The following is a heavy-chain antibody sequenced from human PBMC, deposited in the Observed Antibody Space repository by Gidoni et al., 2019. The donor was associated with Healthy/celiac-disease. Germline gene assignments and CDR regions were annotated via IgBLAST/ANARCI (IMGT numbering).Heavy chain of an antibody. CDR3: AEGGELLAAFDI. D-gene: IGHD1-26*01. J-gene: IGHJ3*02. CDR2: IIPIFGTA. V-gene: IGHV1-69*06. Sequence: QVQLVQSGAEVKKPGSSVQVSYKASGGTVSSYAISWVRQAPGQGLEWMGGIIPIFGTANYAQKFQGRVTMTADKSTSTAYMELSSRRSEDTAVYYGAEGGELLAAFDIWGQGTMVTVSS. CDR1: GGTVSSYA.